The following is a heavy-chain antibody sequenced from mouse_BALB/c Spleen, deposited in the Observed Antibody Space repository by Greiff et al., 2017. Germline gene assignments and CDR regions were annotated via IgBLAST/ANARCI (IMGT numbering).Heavy chain of an antibody. J-gene: IGHJ1*01. V-gene: IGHV5-17*02. CDR2: ISSGSGTT. CDR1: GFSFSSFG. CDR3: ARSSYFDV. Sequence: EVKLMESGGGLVKPGGSRKLSCAASGFSFSSFGMHWVSQAPERGLEWVADISSGSGTTDYADTVKGRVTFSRDNPKNTLFLQMTSLRSEDTAMYYCARSSYFDVWGAGTTVTVSS.